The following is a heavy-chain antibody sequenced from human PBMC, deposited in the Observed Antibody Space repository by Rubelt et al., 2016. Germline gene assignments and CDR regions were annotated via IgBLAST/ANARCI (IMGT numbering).Heavy chain of an antibody. CDR2: IHPSGST. Sequence: QVQLQQWGAGLLKPSETLSLTCAVYGGSFSGYYCTWIRQPPGKGLEWIGEIHPSGSTNYNPSLQGRVPISADTSKNQWSLNLNSVTARDTAVYYCARGLDSTKTGADWGQGTLVTVSS. D-gene: IGHD3-10*01. V-gene: IGHV4-34*01. CDR1: GGSFSGYY. J-gene: IGHJ4*02. CDR3: ARGLDSTKTGAD.